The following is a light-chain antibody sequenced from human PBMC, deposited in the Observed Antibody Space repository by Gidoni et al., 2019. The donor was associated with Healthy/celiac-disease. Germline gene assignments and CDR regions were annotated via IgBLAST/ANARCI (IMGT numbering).Light chain of an antibody. CDR1: KLGDKY. V-gene: IGLV3-1*01. Sequence: SYELTQPPSVSVSPGQTASITCSGDKLGDKYACWYSKRPSGIPERFSGSNSGNTATLTISGTQAMDEADYYCQAWDSSTASFGTGTKVTVL. CDR3: QAWDSSTAS. J-gene: IGLJ1*01.